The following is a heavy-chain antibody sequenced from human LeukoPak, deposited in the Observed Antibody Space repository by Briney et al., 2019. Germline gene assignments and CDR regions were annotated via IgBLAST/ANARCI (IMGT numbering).Heavy chain of an antibody. V-gene: IGHV3-74*01. CDR1: GFTFNSFW. Sequence: PGGSLRLSCAASGFTFNSFWMYWVRQVPGKGLLWVARINSDGIRTSHADSVQGRFTISRDNANNTLYLRMNSLRVEDTALYYCATYIVGPTLDYWGQGALVTVSS. D-gene: IGHD1-26*01. J-gene: IGHJ4*02. CDR2: INSDGIRT. CDR3: ATYIVGPTLDY.